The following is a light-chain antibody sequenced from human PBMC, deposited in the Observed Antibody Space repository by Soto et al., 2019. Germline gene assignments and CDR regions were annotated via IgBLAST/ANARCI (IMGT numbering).Light chain of an antibody. CDR1: SSNIGAGYD. CDR2: GNS. CDR3: QSYDSRLSVV. V-gene: IGLV1-40*01. J-gene: IGLJ2*01. Sequence: QSVLTQPPSVSGAPGQRVTISCTGSSSNIGAGYDVHWYQQLPGTAPKLLIYGNSNRPSGVPDRFSGSKSGTSASLAITGLQAGDGADYYCQSYDSRLSVVFGGGTKLPVL.